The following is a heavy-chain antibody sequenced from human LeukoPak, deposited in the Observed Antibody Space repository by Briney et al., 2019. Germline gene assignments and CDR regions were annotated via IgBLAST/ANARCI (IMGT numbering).Heavy chain of an antibody. CDR2: INHSGST. CDR3: ARAGWYDYVWGSYRSYGFDY. D-gene: IGHD3-16*02. V-gene: IGHV4-34*01. Sequence: SETLSLTCAVYGGSFSGYYWSWIRQPPGKGLEWIGKINHSGSTNYNPSLKSRVTISVDTSKNQFSLKLSSVTAADTAVYYCARAGWYDYVWGSYRSYGFDYWGQGTLVTVSS. J-gene: IGHJ4*02. CDR1: GGSFSGYY.